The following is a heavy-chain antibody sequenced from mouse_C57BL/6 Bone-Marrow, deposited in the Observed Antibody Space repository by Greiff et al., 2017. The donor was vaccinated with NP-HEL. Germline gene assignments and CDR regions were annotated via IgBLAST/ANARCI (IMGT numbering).Heavy chain of an antibody. CDR2: ISSGSSTI. D-gene: IGHD2-1*01. Sequence: EVMLVESGGGLVKPGGSLKLSCAASGFTFSDYGMHWVRQAPEKGLEWVAYISSGSSTIYYADTVKGRFTISRDNAKNTLFLQMTSLRSEDTAMYYCAKPLYYGNGGYYFDYWGQGTTLTVSS. V-gene: IGHV5-17*01. CDR1: GFTFSDYG. CDR3: AKPLYYGNGGYYFDY. J-gene: IGHJ2*01.